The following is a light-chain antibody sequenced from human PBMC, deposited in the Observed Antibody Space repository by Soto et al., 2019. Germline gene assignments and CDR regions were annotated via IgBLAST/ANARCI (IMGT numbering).Light chain of an antibody. Sequence: DIQLTQSPSFLSASVGDTVTITCRASQAMSTYLAWYQHKPGKVPKLLIRSASTLQSGVPPRFSGGGSGTEFTLTISTLQPDDSGIYYCQQLNGYQLAFGGGTNVEIK. V-gene: IGKV1-9*01. CDR1: QAMSTY. CDR2: SAS. J-gene: IGKJ4*01. CDR3: QQLNGYQLA.